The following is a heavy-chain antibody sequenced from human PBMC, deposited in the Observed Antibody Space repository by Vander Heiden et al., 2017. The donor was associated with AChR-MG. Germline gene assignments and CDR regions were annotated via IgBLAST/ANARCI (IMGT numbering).Heavy chain of an antibody. CDR1: GGSISSGGYS. Sequence: QLQLQESGSGLVKPSQTLSLTCAVSGGSISSGGYSWSWIRQPPGKGLEWIGYIYHSGSTYYNPSLKSRVTISVDRSKNQFSLKLSSVTAADTAVYYCARDRVVPAAIGYYYYGMDVWGQGTTVTVSS. J-gene: IGHJ6*02. CDR2: IYHSGST. CDR3: ARDRVVPAAIGYYYYGMDV. D-gene: IGHD2-2*02. V-gene: IGHV4-30-2*01.